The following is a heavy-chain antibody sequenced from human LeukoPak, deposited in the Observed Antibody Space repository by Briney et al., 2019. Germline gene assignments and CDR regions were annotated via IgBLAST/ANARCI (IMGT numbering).Heavy chain of an antibody. CDR3: AGTRGYSYGSFDY. J-gene: IGHJ4*02. Sequence: PSETLSLTCTVSGYSINSGYYWVWIRQPPGKGLEWIGSIYRSGSTNYNPSLKSRVTISVDTSKNQFFLKLSSVTAADTAVYYCAGTRGYSYGSFDYWGQGTLVTVSS. CDR1: GYSINSGYY. D-gene: IGHD5-18*01. CDR2: IYRSGST. V-gene: IGHV4-38-2*02.